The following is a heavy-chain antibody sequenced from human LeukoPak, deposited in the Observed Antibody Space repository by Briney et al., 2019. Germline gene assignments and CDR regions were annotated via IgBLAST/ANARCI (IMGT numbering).Heavy chain of an antibody. CDR1: GGPFSGYY. Sequence: SETLSLTCAVYGGPFSGYYWSWIRQPPGKGLEWIGEINHSGSTNYNPSLKSRVTISVDPSKNQFSLKLSSVTAADTAVYYCARHSGSSVLNWFDPWGQGTLVTVSS. CDR2: INHSGST. D-gene: IGHD6-6*01. CDR3: ARHSGSSVLNWFDP. V-gene: IGHV4-34*01. J-gene: IGHJ5*02.